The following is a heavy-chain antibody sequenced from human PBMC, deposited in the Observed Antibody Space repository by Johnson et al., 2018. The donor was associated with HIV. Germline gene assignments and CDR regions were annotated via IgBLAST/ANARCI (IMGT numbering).Heavy chain of an antibody. CDR1: AFTFSSYG. V-gene: IGHV3-30*02. CDR3: ARELRGPDAFDI. Sequence: QVQLVESGGGVVQPGGSLRLSCAASAFTFSSYGMHWVRQAPGKGLEWVAFIRSAGSNKYYADSVKGRFTISRENSKSTLILQMNGLREEDTAIYYCARELRGPDAFDIWGQGTMVTVSS. J-gene: IGHJ3*02. CDR2: IRSAGSNK.